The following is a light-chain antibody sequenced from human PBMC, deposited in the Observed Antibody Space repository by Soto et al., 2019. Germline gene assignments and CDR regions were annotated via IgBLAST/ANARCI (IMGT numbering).Light chain of an antibody. V-gene: IGKV3-11*01. Sequence: EIVLTQSPATLSSFPGDRVTLSCRASQYINTRLAWYQHRPGQAPRLLIYQTSIRAAGIPARFSASGSGTDLTLTISDVTPEEFALYYLHQRQSWSRTFGQGTKVDI. CDR2: QTS. CDR3: HQRQSWSRT. J-gene: IGKJ1*01. CDR1: QYINTR.